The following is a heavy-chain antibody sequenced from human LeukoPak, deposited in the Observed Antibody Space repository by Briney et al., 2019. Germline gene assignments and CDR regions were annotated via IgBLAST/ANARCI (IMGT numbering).Heavy chain of an antibody. CDR3: ARDHSWELHEHFQH. CDR1: GFTFSSYA. CDR2: ISYDGSNK. D-gene: IGHD1-26*01. V-gene: IGHV3-30-3*01. J-gene: IGHJ1*01. Sequence: GRSLRLSCAASGFTFSSYAMHWVRQAPGKGLEWVAVISYDGSNKYYADSVKGRFTISRDNSKNTLYLQMNSLRAEDTAVYYCARDHSWELHEHFQHWGQGTLVTVSS.